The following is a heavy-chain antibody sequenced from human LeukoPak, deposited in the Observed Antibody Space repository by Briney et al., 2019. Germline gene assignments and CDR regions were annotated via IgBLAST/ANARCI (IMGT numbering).Heavy chain of an antibody. Sequence: GGSLRLSCAASGFSFSTSPMSWVRQPPGKGLEWVSAMNNGPGATFYRDSVRGRFTISRDDSKSTLYLQMNSLRAEDTAVYYCAKRMIRGVNHDAFDLWGQGTMVTVSS. CDR3: AKRMIRGVNHDAFDL. V-gene: IGHV3-23*01. CDR1: GFSFSTSP. D-gene: IGHD3-10*01. J-gene: IGHJ3*01. CDR2: MNNGPGAT.